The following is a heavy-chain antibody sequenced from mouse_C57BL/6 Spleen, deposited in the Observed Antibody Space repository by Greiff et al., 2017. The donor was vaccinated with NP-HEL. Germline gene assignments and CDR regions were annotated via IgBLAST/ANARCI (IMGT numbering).Heavy chain of an antibody. CDR3: TRNSWFAY. Sequence: VQLQQSGAELVRPGASVKLSCTASGFNIKDDYMHWVKQRPEQGLEWLGWIDPENGDTEYASKFQGKATITADTSSITAYLQLSSLTSEDTAVYYCTRNSWFAYWGQGTLVTVSA. CDR2: IDPENGDT. CDR1: GFNIKDDY. V-gene: IGHV14-4*01. J-gene: IGHJ3*01.